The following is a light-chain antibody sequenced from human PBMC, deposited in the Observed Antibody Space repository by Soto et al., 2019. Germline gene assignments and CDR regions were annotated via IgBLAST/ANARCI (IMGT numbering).Light chain of an antibody. Sequence: EIVLTQSPATLSLSPGEGATLSCRASQSVRSYLAWYQHNPGQAPRLLIYDASNRATGIAARFSGNGSGTDFTLTISSLEPEDFAVYYCQQRSYWPLTFGGGTKVEIK. V-gene: IGKV3-11*01. CDR1: QSVRSY. CDR3: QQRSYWPLT. CDR2: DAS. J-gene: IGKJ4*01.